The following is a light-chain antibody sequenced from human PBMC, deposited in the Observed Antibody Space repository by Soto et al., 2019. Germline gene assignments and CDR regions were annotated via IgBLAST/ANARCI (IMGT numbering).Light chain of an antibody. V-gene: IGKV3-15*01. Sequence: EIVMTQSPATLSVSPGERATLSCRASQSVSSNLAWYQQKPGQAPRLLIYGASTRATGIPARFSGSGSGTEFTLTIGSLQSEDFAVYYCQQYNNWFTFGPGTKVDIK. CDR3: QQYNNWFT. CDR1: QSVSSN. J-gene: IGKJ3*01. CDR2: GAS.